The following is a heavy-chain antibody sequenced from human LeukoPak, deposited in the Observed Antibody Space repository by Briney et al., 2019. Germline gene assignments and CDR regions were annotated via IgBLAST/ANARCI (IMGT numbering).Heavy chain of an antibody. V-gene: IGHV4-4*07. CDR1: GGSFSGYY. D-gene: IGHD2/OR15-2a*01. J-gene: IGHJ6*03. CDR2: IYTSGST. Sequence: SETLSLTCAVYGGSFSGYYWSWIRQPAGKGLEWIGRIYTSGSTNYNPSLKSRVTMSVDTSKNQFSLKLSSVTAADTAVYYCARDLSRGYYYMDVWGRGTTVTVSS. CDR3: ARDLSRGYYYMDV.